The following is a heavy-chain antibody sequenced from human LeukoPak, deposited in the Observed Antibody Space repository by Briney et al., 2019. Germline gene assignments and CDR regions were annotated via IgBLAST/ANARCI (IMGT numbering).Heavy chain of an antibody. CDR2: IIPILGIA. J-gene: IGHJ4*02. V-gene: IGHV1-69*04. D-gene: IGHD4-17*01. CDR1: GGTFSSYA. CDR3: AGAGFYGDSFDY. Sequence: SVKVSCKASGGTFSSYAISWVRQAPGQGLEWMGRIIPILGIANYAQKFQGRVTITADKSTSTAYMELSSLRSEDTAVYYCAGAGFYGDSFDYWGQGTLVTVSS.